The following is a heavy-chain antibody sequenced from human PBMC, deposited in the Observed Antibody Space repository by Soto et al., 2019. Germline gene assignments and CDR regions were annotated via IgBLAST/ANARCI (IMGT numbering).Heavy chain of an antibody. D-gene: IGHD5-18*01. J-gene: IGHJ4*02. Sequence: SVKVSCKASGGTFSSYAISWVRQAPGQGLEWMGGIIPIFGTANYAQKFQGRVTITADESTSTAYMELSSLRSEDTAVYYCARARYGTRSGWKYSYGQFDYWGQGTLVTVSS. CDR1: GGTFSSYA. CDR2: IIPIFGTA. V-gene: IGHV1-69*13. CDR3: ARARYGTRSGWKYSYGQFDY.